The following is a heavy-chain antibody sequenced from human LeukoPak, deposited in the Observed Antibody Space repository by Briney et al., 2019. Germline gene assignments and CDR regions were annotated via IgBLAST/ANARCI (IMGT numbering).Heavy chain of an antibody. D-gene: IGHD5-24*01. CDR2: MNPNSGNT. Sequence: ASVTVSCKASGYTFTSYDINWVRQATGQGLEWMGWMNPNSGNTGYAQKFQGRVTMTRNTSISTAYMELSSLRSEDTAVYYCHSRGRDGYNRYYFDYWGQGTLVTVSS. CDR1: GYTFTSYD. CDR3: HSRGRDGYNRYYFDY. J-gene: IGHJ4*02. V-gene: IGHV1-8*01.